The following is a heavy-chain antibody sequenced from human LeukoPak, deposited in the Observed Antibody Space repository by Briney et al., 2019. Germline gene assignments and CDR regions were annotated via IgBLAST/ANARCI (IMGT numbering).Heavy chain of an antibody. D-gene: IGHD2-15*01. J-gene: IGHJ5*02. CDR2: NAGNGNT. V-gene: IGHV1-3*01. CDR3: ARDKWAAIEIEWFGP. Sequence: NAGNGNTKYSQKFQGRVTITRDTSASTAYMELSSLRSEDTAVYYCARDKWAAIEIEWFGPWGQGTLVTVSS.